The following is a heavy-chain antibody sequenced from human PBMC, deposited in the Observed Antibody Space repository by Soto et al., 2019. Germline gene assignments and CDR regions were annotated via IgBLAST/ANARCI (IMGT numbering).Heavy chain of an antibody. CDR1: GFTFSSYS. Sequence: EVQLVESGGGLVQPGGSLRLSCAASGFTFSSYSMNWVRQAPGKGLEWVSYISSSSSTIYYADSVKGRFTISRDNAKNSLHLQMNSLRDEDTAVYYCARVAAGEDYYYGMDVWGQGTTVTVSS. CDR2: ISSSSSTI. J-gene: IGHJ6*02. V-gene: IGHV3-48*02. CDR3: ARVAAGEDYYYGMDV. D-gene: IGHD6-13*01.